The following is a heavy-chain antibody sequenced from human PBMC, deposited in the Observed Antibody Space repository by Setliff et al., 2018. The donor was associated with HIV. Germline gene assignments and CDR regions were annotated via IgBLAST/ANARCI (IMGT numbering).Heavy chain of an antibody. CDR1: GGSISSSSYY. CDR2: IYYSGST. Sequence: SETLSLTCTVSGGSISSSSYYWGWIRQPPGKGLEWIGYIYYSGSTNYNPSHKSRVTISVDTSKNQFSLKLSSVTAADTAVYYCARLHYYDRSGLTVGAFDIWGQGTMVTVSS. D-gene: IGHD3-22*01. J-gene: IGHJ3*02. CDR3: ARLHYYDRSGLTVGAFDI. V-gene: IGHV4-61*05.